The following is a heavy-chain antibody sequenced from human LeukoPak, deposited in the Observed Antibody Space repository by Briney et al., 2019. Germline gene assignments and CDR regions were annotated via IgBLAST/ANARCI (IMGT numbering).Heavy chain of an antibody. CDR1: GYTFTSYG. CDR3: ARDLDEEYSSGWSDY. Sequence: ASVKVSCKASGYTFTSYGISWVRQAPGQGLEWMGWISAYNGSTNYAQKLQGRVTMTTDTSTSTGYMELRSLRSDDTAVYYCARDLDEEYSSGWSDYWGQGTLVTVSS. D-gene: IGHD6-19*01. CDR2: ISAYNGST. V-gene: IGHV1-18*01. J-gene: IGHJ4*02.